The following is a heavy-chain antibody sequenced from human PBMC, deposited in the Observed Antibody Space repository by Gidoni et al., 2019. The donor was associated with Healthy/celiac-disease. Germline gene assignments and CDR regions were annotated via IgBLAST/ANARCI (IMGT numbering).Heavy chain of an antibody. J-gene: IGHJ4*02. CDR2: IYHSGST. Sequence: QVQLQESGPGLAKPSGTLSLTCAVSGGSISSSNWWRWVRQPPGKGLEWVGEIYHSGSTNYNPANKRRVTITVNKSKNQFSLKLSSVTAADTAVYYCARDASVGFSGGFDYWGQGTLVTVSS. V-gene: IGHV4-4*02. CDR1: GGSISSSNW. D-gene: IGHD3-10*01. CDR3: ARDASVGFSGGFDY.